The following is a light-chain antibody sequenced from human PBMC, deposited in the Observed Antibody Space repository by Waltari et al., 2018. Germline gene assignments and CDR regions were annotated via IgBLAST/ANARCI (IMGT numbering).Light chain of an antibody. CDR2: DVT. V-gene: IGLV2-14*03. CDR3: SSYTSSSTLVV. Sequence: QSALTQPASVSGSPGQSITISCTGTSSDVGGYNYFSWYQQHPGKAPKLMIYDVTNRPSGVSNRFSGSKSGNTASLTISGLQAEDEAHYYCSSYTSSSTLVVFGGGTKLTVL. J-gene: IGLJ2*01. CDR1: SSDVGGYNY.